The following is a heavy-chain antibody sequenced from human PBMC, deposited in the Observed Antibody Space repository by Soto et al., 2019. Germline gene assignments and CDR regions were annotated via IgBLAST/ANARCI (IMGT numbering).Heavy chain of an antibody. V-gene: IGHV1-69*13. J-gene: IGHJ6*02. Sequence: GASVKVSCKASGGTFSSYAISWVRQAPGQGLEWMGGIIPIFGTANYAQKFQGRVTITADESTSTAYMELSSLRSEDTAVYYCRGYCSSTSCYGRQHYYYYGMDVWGQGTTVTVSS. CDR1: GGTFSSYA. CDR3: RGYCSSTSCYGRQHYYYYGMDV. CDR2: IIPIFGTA. D-gene: IGHD2-2*01.